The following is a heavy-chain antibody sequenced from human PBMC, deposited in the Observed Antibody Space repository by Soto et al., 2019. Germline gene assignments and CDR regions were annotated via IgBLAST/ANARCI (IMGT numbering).Heavy chain of an antibody. J-gene: IGHJ3*01. D-gene: IGHD3-16*02. CDR1: GLAFPIDD. V-gene: IGHV1-8*01. CDR3: ARYRTKVTVAFDV. Sequence: GASVKVSCKASGLAFPIDDIIWVRQTIGQGLEFMGWMNPSGRNTGYAQKFQGRATFTWNTPTSTAYMDLSGLRSEDTAVYYCARYRTKVTVAFDVWGQGTMVTVSS. CDR2: MNPSGRNT.